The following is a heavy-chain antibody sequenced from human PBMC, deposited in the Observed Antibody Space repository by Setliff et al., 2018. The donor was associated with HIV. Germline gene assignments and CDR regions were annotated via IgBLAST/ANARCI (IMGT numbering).Heavy chain of an antibody. Sequence: SETLSLTCAVSSYSISSAYYWGWIRQPPGKGLEWIGRIYHSGSTHYNPSLKSRVTISVDMSRNQFSLKLSSVTAADTAVYYCARHPVDTAMVYWYFDLWGRGTLVTVSS. D-gene: IGHD5-18*01. CDR2: IYHSGST. CDR3: ARHPVDTAMVYWYFDL. V-gene: IGHV4-38-2*01. CDR1: SYSISSAYY. J-gene: IGHJ2*01.